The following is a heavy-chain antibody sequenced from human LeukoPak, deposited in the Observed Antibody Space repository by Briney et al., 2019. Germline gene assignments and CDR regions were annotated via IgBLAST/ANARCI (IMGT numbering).Heavy chain of an antibody. CDR1: GYTFTGYY. J-gene: IGHJ4*02. V-gene: IGHV1-2*02. CDR2: INPNSGGT. D-gene: IGHD1/OR15-1a*01. Sequence: ASVKVSCKASGYTFTGYYMHWVRQAPGQGLEWMGWINPNSGGTNYAQKFQGRVAMTSDTSTSTVQMDLGTLRSDDTAVYYCARENIQQWPAFDYWGQGTPVTASS. CDR3: ARENIQQWPAFDY.